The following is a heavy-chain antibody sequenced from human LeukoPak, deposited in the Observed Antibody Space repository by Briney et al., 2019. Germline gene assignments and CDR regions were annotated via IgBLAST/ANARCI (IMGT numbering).Heavy chain of an antibody. CDR3: ARVGSPDY. CDR1: GGSSSGYY. J-gene: IGHJ4*02. Sequence: PSETLSLTCAVYGGSSSGYYWSWIRQPPGKGLEWIGEINHSGSTNYNPSLKSRVTISVDTSKNQFSLKLSSVTAADTAVYYCARVGSPDYWGQGTLVTVSS. D-gene: IGHD3-10*01. CDR2: INHSGST. V-gene: IGHV4-34*01.